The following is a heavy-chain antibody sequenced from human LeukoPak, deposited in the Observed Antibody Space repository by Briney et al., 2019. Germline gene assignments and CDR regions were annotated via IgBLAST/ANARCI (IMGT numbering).Heavy chain of an antibody. Sequence: GGSLRLSCAASGFTLSSYAISWVRQAPGKGTDWVSAISISGGSTYYADSVKGRFTISRDKSKNTLYLQMNSLRAEDTAVYYCAKDPYSGYDYGYFDYWGQGTLVTVSS. CDR1: GFTLSSYA. D-gene: IGHD5-12*01. CDR2: ISISGGST. V-gene: IGHV3-23*01. CDR3: AKDPYSGYDYGYFDY. J-gene: IGHJ4*02.